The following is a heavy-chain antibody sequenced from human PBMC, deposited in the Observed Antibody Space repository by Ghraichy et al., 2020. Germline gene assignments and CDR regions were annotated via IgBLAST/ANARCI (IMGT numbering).Heavy chain of an antibody. CDR3: GRLIRAPRYSMIVVVIANWYFDL. CDR2: INHSGST. V-gene: IGHV4-34*01. J-gene: IGHJ2*01. CDR1: GGSFSGYY. D-gene: IGHD3-22*01. Sequence: SQTLSLTCAVYGGSFSGYYWSWIRQPPGKGLEWIGEINHSGSTNYNPSLKSRVTISVDTSKNQFSLKLSSVTAADTAVYYCGRLIRAPRYSMIVVVIANWYFDLWGRGTLVTVSS.